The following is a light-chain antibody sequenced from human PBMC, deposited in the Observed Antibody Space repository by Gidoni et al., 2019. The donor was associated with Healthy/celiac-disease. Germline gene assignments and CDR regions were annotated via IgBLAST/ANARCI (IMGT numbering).Light chain of an antibody. Sequence: EIVLTQSPATLSLSPGERATLSCRASQSVSSYLSWYQQKPGQAPRLHIYDASNRATGIPARFSGSGSGTDFTLTISSLEPEDFAVYYCQQRSNSVYTFGQGTKLEIK. CDR1: QSVSSY. J-gene: IGKJ2*01. CDR2: DAS. V-gene: IGKV3-11*01. CDR3: QQRSNSVYT.